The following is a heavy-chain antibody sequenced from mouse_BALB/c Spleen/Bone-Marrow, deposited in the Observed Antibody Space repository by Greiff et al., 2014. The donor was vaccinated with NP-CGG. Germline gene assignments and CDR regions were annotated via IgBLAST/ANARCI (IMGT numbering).Heavy chain of an antibody. CDR2: IYPGDGDT. Sequence: QVQLKQSGAELVRPGSSVKISCKASGYAFSSYWMSWVKQRPGQGLEWIGQIYPGDGDTNYNGKLKGKATLTADKSSSTAYMQLSSLTSEDSAVYFCARWLPAMDYWGQGTSVTVSS. CDR3: ARWLPAMDY. CDR1: GYAFSSYW. V-gene: IGHV1-80*01. D-gene: IGHD2-2*01. J-gene: IGHJ4*01.